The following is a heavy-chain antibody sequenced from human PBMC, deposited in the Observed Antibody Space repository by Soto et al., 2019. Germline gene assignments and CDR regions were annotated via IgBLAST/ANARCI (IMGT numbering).Heavy chain of an antibody. CDR3: ARDYSYGMFGY. CDR1: GYNFTSHG. V-gene: IGHV1-18*01. Sequence: QVQLVQSGAEVKKPGASVKVSCKASGYNFTSHGISWVRQAPGQGLEWMGWISTYNGNTNSAQKLQGRVTMTTDTSPSIAYMELRRLRSDDTAVYYCARDYSYGMFGYWGQGTLVTVSS. D-gene: IGHD5-18*01. J-gene: IGHJ4*02. CDR2: ISTYNGNT.